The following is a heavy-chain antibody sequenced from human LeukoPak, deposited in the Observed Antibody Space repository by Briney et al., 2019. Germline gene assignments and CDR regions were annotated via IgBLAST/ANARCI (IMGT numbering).Heavy chain of an antibody. CDR1: SGSLSGYY. D-gene: IGHD3-10*01. V-gene: IGHV4-34*01. CDR3: ARHVAYGSGSYYNPIDY. Sequence: SETLSLTCAVYSGSLSGYYWSWIRQPPGKGREWMGEINHSGSTNYNPSLKSRVTISVDTSKNQFSLKLSSVTAADTAVYYCARHVAYGSGSYYNPIDYWGQGTLVTVSS. CDR2: INHSGST. J-gene: IGHJ4*02.